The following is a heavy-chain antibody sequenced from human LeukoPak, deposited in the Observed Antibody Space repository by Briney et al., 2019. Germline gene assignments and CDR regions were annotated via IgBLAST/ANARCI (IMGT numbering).Heavy chain of an antibody. CDR3: AKSSGSGWSYYFDY. CDR1: GFTFSSYA. V-gene: IGHV3-23*01. D-gene: IGHD6-19*01. J-gene: IGHJ4*02. CDR2: ISGSGGST. Sequence: GGSLRLSCAASGFTFSSYAMSWVRQAPGKGLEWVSAISGSGGSTYYADSVKGRFTISRDNSKNTLYLQMNSLRAEDTAVYYRAKSSGSGWSYYFDYWGQGTLVTVSS.